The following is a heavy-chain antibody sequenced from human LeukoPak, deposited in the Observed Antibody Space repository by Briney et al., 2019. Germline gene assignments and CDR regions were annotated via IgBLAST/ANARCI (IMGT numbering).Heavy chain of an antibody. Sequence: SETLSLTCAVYGGSFSGYYWSWIRQPAGKGLEWIGEINHSGSTNYNPSLKSRVTISVDTSKNQLSLKLSSVTAADTAVFYCAISAGRGLWGGYFDYWGQGILVTVSS. CDR3: AISAGRGLWGGYFDY. CDR2: INHSGST. CDR1: GGSFSGYY. V-gene: IGHV4-34*01. J-gene: IGHJ4*02. D-gene: IGHD3-16*01.